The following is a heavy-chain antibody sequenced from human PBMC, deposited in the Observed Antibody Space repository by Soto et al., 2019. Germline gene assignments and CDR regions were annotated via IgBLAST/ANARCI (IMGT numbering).Heavy chain of an antibody. Sequence: QVQLQESGPGLVKPSETLSLTCAVSGDSISSYYCMWIRQPPGKGLESIGYLYYGRSANYNPSLKSRATLSVDTSTNQCSLTLSSMTAAGTAVYSCALRSMAVVPEYWGQGTLVTVSS. V-gene: IGHV4-59*01. D-gene: IGHD3-22*01. CDR2: LYYGRSA. J-gene: IGHJ4*02. CDR3: ALRSMAVVPEY. CDR1: GDSISSYY.